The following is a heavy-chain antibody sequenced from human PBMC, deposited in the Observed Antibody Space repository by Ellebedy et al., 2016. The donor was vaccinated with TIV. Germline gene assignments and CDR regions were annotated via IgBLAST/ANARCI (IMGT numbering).Heavy chain of an antibody. CDR2: IAYDGNDE. D-gene: IGHD3-10*01. CDR3: ARDDYYGSGTDY. V-gene: IGHV3-30*15. Sequence: PGGSLRLSCAASGFTFSNYPMHWVRQAPGKGLEWVAVIAYDGNDEYYADSVKGRFTISRDNSKNTVYLQMSSLRAEDTAVYFFARDDYYGSGTDYWGQGTLVTVSS. J-gene: IGHJ4*02. CDR1: GFTFSNYP.